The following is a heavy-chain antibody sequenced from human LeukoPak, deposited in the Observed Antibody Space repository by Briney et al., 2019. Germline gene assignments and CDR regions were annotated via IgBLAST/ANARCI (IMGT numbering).Heavy chain of an antibody. CDR1: GFAVASNY. Sequence: PGGSLRLTCAASGFAVASNYMSWVRQAPEKGLEWVSILYSAGATYYADSVRGRFTITRDTSKNTLNLQMNSLGADDTAIYYCASGEVGVRKFYSDPFHYWGQGTLVTVSS. V-gene: IGHV3-53*01. J-gene: IGHJ4*02. D-gene: IGHD2-15*01. CDR3: ASGEVGVRKFYSDPFHY. CDR2: LYSAGAT.